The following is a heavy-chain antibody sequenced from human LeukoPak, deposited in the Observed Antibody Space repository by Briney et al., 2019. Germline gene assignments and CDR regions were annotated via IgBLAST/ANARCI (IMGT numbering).Heavy chain of an antibody. CDR2: IYPGDSDT. D-gene: IGHD2-15*01. J-gene: IGHJ4*02. Sequence: GESLKISCKGSGYSFTSYWIGWVRQMPGKGLEWMGIIYPGDSDTRYSPSFQGQVTISADKSISTAYLQWSSLKASDTAMYYCARIYCSGGSCHSGYFDYWGQGTLVTVSS. CDR3: ARIYCSGGSCHSGYFDY. CDR1: GYSFTSYW. V-gene: IGHV5-51*01.